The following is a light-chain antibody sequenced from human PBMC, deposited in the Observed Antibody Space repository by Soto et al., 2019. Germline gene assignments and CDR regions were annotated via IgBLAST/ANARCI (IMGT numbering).Light chain of an antibody. V-gene: IGLV4-69*01. CDR1: SGHSNYA. Sequence: QLVLTQSPSASASLGASVKLTCTLSSGHSNYAIAWHQQQPEKGPRYLMKLNSDGSHRKGDGIPDRFSGSSSGAERYLTISSLQSEDEADYYCQTWGTGIRVFGTGTKLTV. J-gene: IGLJ1*01. CDR3: QTWGTGIRV. CDR2: LNSDGSH.